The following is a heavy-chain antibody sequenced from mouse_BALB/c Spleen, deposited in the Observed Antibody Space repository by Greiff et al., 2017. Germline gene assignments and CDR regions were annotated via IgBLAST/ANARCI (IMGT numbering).Heavy chain of an antibody. CDR2: IYYSGTI. V-gene: IGHV3-5*02. CDR1: GISITTGNYR. Sequence: EVKVVESGPGLVKPSQTVSLTCTVTGISITTGNYRWSWIRQFPGNKLEWIGYIYYSGTITYNPSLTSRTTITSDTSKNQFFLEMNPLTAEDTATYYCARDEGDYYGSSHYAMDYWGQGTSVTVSS. CDR3: ARDEGDYYGSSHYAMDY. J-gene: IGHJ4*01. D-gene: IGHD1-1*01.